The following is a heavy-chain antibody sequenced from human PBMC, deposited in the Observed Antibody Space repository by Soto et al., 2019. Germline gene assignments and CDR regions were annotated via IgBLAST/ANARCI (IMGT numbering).Heavy chain of an antibody. J-gene: IGHJ6*02. V-gene: IGHV3-30*18. Sequence: QVQLVESGGGVVQPGRSLRLSCAASGFTFSSYGMHWVRQAPGKGLEWVAVISYDGSNKYYADSVKGRFTISRDTSKNTLYLQMNSLRADDTAVYYCAKDRGSSSSRYDGMDVWGQGTTVTVSS. CDR3: AKDRGSSSSRYDGMDV. CDR2: ISYDGSNK. D-gene: IGHD6-6*01. CDR1: GFTFSSYG.